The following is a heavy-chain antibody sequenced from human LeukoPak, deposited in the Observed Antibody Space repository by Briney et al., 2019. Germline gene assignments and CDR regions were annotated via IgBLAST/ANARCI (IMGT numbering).Heavy chain of an antibody. Sequence: GASVKVSCKASGGTFSSYAISWVRQAPGQGLEWMGGIIPIFGTANYAQKLQGRVTMTTDTSTSTAYMELRSLRSDDTAVYYCARDGSDYYGSGSYSYWGQGTLVTVSS. CDR2: IIPIFGTA. V-gene: IGHV1-69*05. D-gene: IGHD3-10*01. CDR3: ARDGSDYYGSGSYSY. CDR1: GGTFSSYA. J-gene: IGHJ4*02.